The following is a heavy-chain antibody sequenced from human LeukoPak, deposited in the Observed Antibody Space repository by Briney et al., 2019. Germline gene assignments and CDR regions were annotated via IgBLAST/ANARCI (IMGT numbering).Heavy chain of an antibody. CDR2: ISGRGGST. V-gene: IGHV3-23*01. CDR1: GYTYSIYA. J-gene: IGHJ5*02. CDR3: ANTRCDP. Sequence: GGSPRLSRASSGYTYSIYAISGVRHAPGRGLEKVSAISGRGGSTYYADSVKGRFTISRDNSKNTLYLQMNSLRAEDTAVYYCANTRCDPWGQGALVTVSS. D-gene: IGHD3-3*01.